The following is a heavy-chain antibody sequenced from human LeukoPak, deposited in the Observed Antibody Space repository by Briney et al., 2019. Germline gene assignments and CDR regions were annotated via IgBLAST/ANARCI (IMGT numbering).Heavy chain of an antibody. J-gene: IGHJ4*02. D-gene: IGHD3-10*01. Sequence: PSETLSLTCAVYGGSFSGDFWSWIRQSPGKGLEWIGEINHGGSTTYNPSLKSRVTISVDTSKNQFSLKLSSVTAADTAVYYCARRSLITMVRGAAFDYWGQGTLVTVSS. CDR1: GGSFSGDF. CDR2: INHGGST. CDR3: ARRSLITMVRGAAFDY. V-gene: IGHV4-34*01.